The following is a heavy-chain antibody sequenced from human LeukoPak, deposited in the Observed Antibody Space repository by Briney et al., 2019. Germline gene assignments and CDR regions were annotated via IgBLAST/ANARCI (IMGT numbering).Heavy chain of an antibody. D-gene: IGHD1-7*01. CDR3: AKHGWNYAGGAGQYY. V-gene: IGHV3-30-3*02. Sequence: GGSLRLSCAASGFTFSSYAMHWVRQAPGKGLEWVAVISYDGSNKYYADSVKGRFTISRDNSKNTLYLQMNSLRAEDTAVYYCAKHGWNYAGGAGQYYWGQGTLVTVSS. CDR1: GFTFSSYA. CDR2: ISYDGSNK. J-gene: IGHJ4*02.